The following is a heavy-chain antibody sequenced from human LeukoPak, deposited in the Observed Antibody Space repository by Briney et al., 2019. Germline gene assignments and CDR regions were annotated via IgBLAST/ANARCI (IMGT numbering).Heavy chain of an antibody. CDR2: IYYSGNT. D-gene: IGHD3-10*02. CDR1: GGSVSSSSFY. Sequence: PETLSLTCTVSGGSVSSSSFYWGWIRQPPGKGLEWIGSIYYSGNTYYNPSLKSRVTISLDTSTNQFSLKLSSVTAADTAVYYCARHPLKPYVSDWFDPWGQGTLVTVSS. J-gene: IGHJ5*02. V-gene: IGHV4-39*01. CDR3: ARHPLKPYVSDWFDP.